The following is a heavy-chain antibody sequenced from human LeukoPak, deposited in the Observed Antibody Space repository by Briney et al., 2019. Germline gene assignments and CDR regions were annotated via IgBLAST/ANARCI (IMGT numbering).Heavy chain of an antibody. J-gene: IGHJ5*02. Sequence: SDTVSLTRTVCVGSIRSYYRIWMRQPPGRGLAEMRYIYIRGCTNHNPSLPRQVTLSVDTSNNQFTLTLSSVTAARSAVYYFAGRVVVDELFDPWGQGTLVIVSS. CDR1: VGSIRSYY. CDR3: AGRVVVDELFDP. CDR2: IYIRGCT. D-gene: IGHD3-22*01. V-gene: IGHV4-4*09.